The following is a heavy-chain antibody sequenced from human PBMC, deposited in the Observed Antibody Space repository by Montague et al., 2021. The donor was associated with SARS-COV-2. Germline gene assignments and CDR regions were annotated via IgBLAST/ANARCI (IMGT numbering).Heavy chain of an antibody. D-gene: IGHD6-13*01. J-gene: IGHJ5*02. Sequence: SETLSLTCTVSGGSISSYYWSWIRQPPGKRLEWIGYIYYSGSTNXNPSLKSRVTISVDTSKNQFSLKLSSVTAADTAVYYCARGIPIAAALINWFDPWGQGTLVTVSS. CDR3: ARGIPIAAALINWFDP. CDR2: IYYSGST. V-gene: IGHV4-59*01. CDR1: GGSISSYY.